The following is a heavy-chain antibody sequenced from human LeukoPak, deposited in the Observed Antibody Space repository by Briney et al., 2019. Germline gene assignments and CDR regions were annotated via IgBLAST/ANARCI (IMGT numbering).Heavy chain of an antibody. Sequence: GGSLRLSCAASGFTFSSYSMTWVRQAPGKGLEWVSSISSSSSYIYYADSVKGRFTISRDNAKNSLYLQMNSLRAEDTAVYYCASDIQLWLDYWGQGTLVTVSS. CDR2: ISSSSSYI. V-gene: IGHV3-21*01. D-gene: IGHD5-18*01. CDR1: GFTFSSYS. CDR3: ASDIQLWLDY. J-gene: IGHJ4*02.